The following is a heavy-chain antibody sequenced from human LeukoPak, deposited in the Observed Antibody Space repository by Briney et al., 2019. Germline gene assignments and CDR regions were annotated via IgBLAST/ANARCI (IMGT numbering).Heavy chain of an antibody. D-gene: IGHD3-22*01. CDR2: INHSGST. J-gene: IGHJ4*02. V-gene: IGHV4-34*01. CDR3: ARGEYYYDSSGYYAHGGDY. Sequence: SETLSLTCAVYGGSFSGYYWSWIRRPPGKGLEWMGEINHSGSTNYNPSLKSRVTISVDTSKNQFSLKLSSVTAADTAVYYCARGEYYYDSSGYYAHGGDYWGQGTLVTVSS. CDR1: GGSFSGYY.